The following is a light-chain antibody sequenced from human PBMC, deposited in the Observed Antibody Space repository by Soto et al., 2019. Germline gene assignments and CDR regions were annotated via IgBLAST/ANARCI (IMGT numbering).Light chain of an antibody. Sequence: ELVMTQSPATLSLSPGETATLSCRASQSVSGKLAWFQQKPGQAPRLLIYDASKRATGIQDRFSGSGSGTDFTLTISRLEPEDFAVYYCQQYGSSGTCGQGTKMDIK. V-gene: IGKV3-20*01. CDR3: QQYGSSGT. CDR1: QSVSGK. CDR2: DAS. J-gene: IGKJ1*01.